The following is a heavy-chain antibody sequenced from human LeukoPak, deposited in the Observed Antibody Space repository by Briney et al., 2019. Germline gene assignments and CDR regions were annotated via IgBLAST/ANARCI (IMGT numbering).Heavy chain of an antibody. CDR1: GGSISSYY. V-gene: IGHV4-59*08. Sequence: SETLSLTCTVSGGSISSYYWSWIRQPPGEGLEWIGYIYYSGSTNYNPSLKSRVTISVDTSKNQFSLKLSSVTAADTAVYYCARHGLPYYYDSSGSWGQGTLVTVSS. CDR2: IYYSGST. J-gene: IGHJ4*02. D-gene: IGHD3-22*01. CDR3: ARHGLPYYYDSSGS.